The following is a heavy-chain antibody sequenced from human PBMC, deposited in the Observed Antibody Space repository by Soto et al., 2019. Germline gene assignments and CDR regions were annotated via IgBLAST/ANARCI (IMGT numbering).Heavy chain of an antibody. J-gene: IGHJ6*02. CDR1: GYSFTSYW. Sequence: EVQLVQSGAEVKKPGESLKISCKGSGYSFTSYWIGWVRQMPGKGLEWMGIIYPGDSDTRYSPSFQGQVTISADKSISTAYLQWSSLKASDTAMYYCARRGFGSGYYYDPYYYGMDVWGQGTTVTVSS. V-gene: IGHV5-51*03. CDR3: ARRGFGSGYYYDPYYYGMDV. CDR2: IYPGDSDT. D-gene: IGHD3-22*01.